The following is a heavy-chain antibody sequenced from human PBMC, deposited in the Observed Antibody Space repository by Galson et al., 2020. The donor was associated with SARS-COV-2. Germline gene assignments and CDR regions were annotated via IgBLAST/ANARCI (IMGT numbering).Heavy chain of an antibody. CDR2: IYGDDDE. V-gene: IGHV2-5*02. D-gene: IGHD3-10*01. CDR3: AHRPGNYFDY. Sequence: SGPTLVKPTPTLTLTCSFSGFSLTIASVGVGWIRKPPGKALEWLALIYGDDDERYRPSLKSRLTITKDISKNQVVLTMTNMDPVDTATYYCAHRPGNYFDYWGQGTMVTVSS. J-gene: IGHJ4*02. CDR1: GFSLTIASVG.